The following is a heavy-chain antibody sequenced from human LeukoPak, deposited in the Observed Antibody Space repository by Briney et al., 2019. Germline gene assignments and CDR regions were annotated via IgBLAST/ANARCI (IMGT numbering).Heavy chain of an antibody. J-gene: IGHJ6*02. V-gene: IGHV4-39*01. CDR2: IYSTGTT. CDR3: ARGRIAARRSYYYYGMDV. D-gene: IGHD6-6*01. Sequence: SETLSLTCAVSGGSIRNSSFYWGWIRQPPGKGLEWIASIYSTGTTYYNPSIKSRITIFVDTSKNQVSLKLRSVTAADTAVYYCARGRIAARRSYYYYGMDVWGQGTTVTVSS. CDR1: GGSIRNSSFY.